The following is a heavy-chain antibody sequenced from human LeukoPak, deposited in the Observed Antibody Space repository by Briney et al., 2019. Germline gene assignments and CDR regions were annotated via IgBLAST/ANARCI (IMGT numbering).Heavy chain of an antibody. CDR1: GYTFSIYN. Sequence: ASVKVSCKASGYTFSIYNMHWVRQAPGQGLEWMGIINPSGGTSYAQKFQGRVTMTRDTSISTAYMELSRLRSDDTAVYYCARDGEVGAFDIWGQGTMVTVSS. CDR3: ARDGEVGAFDI. V-gene: IGHV1-2*02. CDR2: INPSGGT. J-gene: IGHJ3*02.